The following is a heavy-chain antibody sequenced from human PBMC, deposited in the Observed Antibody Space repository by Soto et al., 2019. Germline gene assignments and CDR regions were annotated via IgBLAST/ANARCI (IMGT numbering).Heavy chain of an antibody. CDR2: ISGSAERT. D-gene: IGHD2-2*01. J-gene: IGHJ6*03. Sequence: EVQLLESGGGLVQPGGSLRLSCAASGFTFSNYAMTWVRQAPGKGLEWVSSISGSAERTYYAASVKGRCTSSRDDSKTTRHLQMTCLRAEHTAVYYCANSDHHIVLLPAAVSGAYFFYMGVWGKATTVSVSS. V-gene: IGHV3-23*01. CDR3: ANSDHHIVLLPAAVSGAYFFYMGV. CDR1: GFTFSNYA.